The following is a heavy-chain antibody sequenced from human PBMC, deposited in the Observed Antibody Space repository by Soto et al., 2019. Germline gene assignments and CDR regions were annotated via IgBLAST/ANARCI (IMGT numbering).Heavy chain of an antibody. Sequence: QVHLVQSGAEVKKPGASVKVSCKASGYTFTSYGITWVRQAPGQGLEWMGRISAPNGNTDYAQKLQGRVIVTRDTSTSTACMELRRLRSDDTAVYYCARGRYGEYWGQGALVSGS. CDR3: ARGRYGEY. CDR2: ISAPNGNT. V-gene: IGHV1-18*01. J-gene: IGHJ4*02. D-gene: IGHD3-10*01. CDR1: GYTFTSYG.